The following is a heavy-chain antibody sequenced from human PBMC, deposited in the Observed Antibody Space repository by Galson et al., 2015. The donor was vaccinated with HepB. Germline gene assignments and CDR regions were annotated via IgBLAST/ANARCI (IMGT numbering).Heavy chain of an antibody. CDR2: IKEDGSEK. J-gene: IGHJ4*02. CDR3: ARVHPEYTSGWYRQALYYFDS. D-gene: IGHD6-19*01. V-gene: IGHV3-7*05. Sequence: SLRLSCAASGFISSMYWMNWVRQAPGKGLEWVANIKEDGSEKNYVDSVKGRFTISRDNAKNTLFLQKTGLTADDTAIYYCARVHPEYTSGWYRQALYYFDSWGQGTLVAVSS. CDR1: GFISSMYW.